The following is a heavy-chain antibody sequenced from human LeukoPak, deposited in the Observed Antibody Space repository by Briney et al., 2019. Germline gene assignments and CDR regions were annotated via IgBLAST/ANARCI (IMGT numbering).Heavy chain of an antibody. CDR3: ARATSDRFSGSYRLFDY. J-gene: IGHJ4*02. D-gene: IGHD3-10*01. Sequence: SETLSLTCAVSGASISSGGYSWSWIRQPPGKGLEWIGYIYYSGSTYYNPSLKSRVNISVDTSKNHLSLKLSSVTAADTAVYYCARATSDRFSGSYRLFDYWGQGTLVTVSS. CDR1: GASISSGGYS. CDR2: IYYSGST. V-gene: IGHV4-30-4*07.